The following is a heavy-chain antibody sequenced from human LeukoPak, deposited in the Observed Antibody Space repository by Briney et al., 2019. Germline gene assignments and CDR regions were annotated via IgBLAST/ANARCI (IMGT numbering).Heavy chain of an antibody. D-gene: IGHD3-16*01. CDR1: GGSISSRNW. V-gene: IGHV4-4*02. J-gene: IGHJ6*04. CDR2: IYHSGST. CDR3: ARVRGAGADYYHYQMDV. Sequence: SGTLSLTCAVSGGSISSRNWWSWVRQPPGKGLEWIGEIYHSGSTNYSPSLKSRVTISVDKSKNQFSLKLTSVIAADTAMYYCARVRGAGADYYHYQMDVWGKGTTVTVSS.